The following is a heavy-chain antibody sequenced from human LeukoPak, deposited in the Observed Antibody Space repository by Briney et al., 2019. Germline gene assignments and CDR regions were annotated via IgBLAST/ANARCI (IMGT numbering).Heavy chain of an antibody. CDR1: GSSISSYY. CDR3: ALSPVAAAGFFDY. J-gene: IGHJ4*02. Sequence: SETLSLTCTVSGSSISSYYWSWIRQPPGKGLEWIGYIYYSGSTNYNPSLKSRVTISVDTSKNRFSLKLSSVTAADTAVYYCALSPVAAAGFFDYWGQGTLVTVSS. V-gene: IGHV4-59*01. D-gene: IGHD6-13*01. CDR2: IYYSGST.